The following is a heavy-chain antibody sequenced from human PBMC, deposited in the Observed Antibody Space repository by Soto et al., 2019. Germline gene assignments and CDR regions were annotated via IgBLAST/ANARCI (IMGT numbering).Heavy chain of an antibody. Sequence: ASVKVSCKASGYTFTGYYMHWVRQAPGQGLEWMGWINPNSGGTNYAQKFQGWVTMTRDTSISTAYMELSRLRSDDTAVYYCARSFMVRGVNFDYWGQGTLVTVSS. CDR2: INPNSGGT. CDR3: ARSFMVRGVNFDY. D-gene: IGHD3-10*01. V-gene: IGHV1-2*04. CDR1: GYTFTGYY. J-gene: IGHJ4*02.